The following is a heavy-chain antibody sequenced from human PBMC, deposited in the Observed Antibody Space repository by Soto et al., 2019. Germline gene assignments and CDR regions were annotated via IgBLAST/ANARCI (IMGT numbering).Heavy chain of an antibody. J-gene: IGHJ4*02. CDR2: ISGSGGST. CDR1: GFTFSSYA. CDR3: AKRFLYGGYVHY. Sequence: EVQLLESGGGLVQPGGSLRLSCAASGFTFSSYAMSWVRQAPGKGLEWVSAISGSGGSTYYADSVKGRFTISRDNSKNTLYLQMNILRAEDTAVYYCAKRFLYGGYVHYWGQGTLVTVSP. D-gene: IGHD5-12*01. V-gene: IGHV3-23*01.